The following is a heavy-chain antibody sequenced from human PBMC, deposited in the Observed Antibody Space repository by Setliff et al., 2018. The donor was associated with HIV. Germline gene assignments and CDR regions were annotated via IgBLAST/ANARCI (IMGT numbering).Heavy chain of an antibody. D-gene: IGHD2-15*01. J-gene: IGHJ6*03. CDR3: ARVSSTWWYSIPSYYYYHMDV. Sequence: SETLSLTCAVYGGSFNGYSWTWIRQPPGKGLEWIGGINHSGSTNYNPSLKSRVTMSVDTSKNQFSLTLRSVTAADTAVYYCARVSSTWWYSIPSYYYYHMDVWGQGTTVTVSS. CDR2: INHSGST. V-gene: IGHV4-34*01. CDR1: GGSFNGYS.